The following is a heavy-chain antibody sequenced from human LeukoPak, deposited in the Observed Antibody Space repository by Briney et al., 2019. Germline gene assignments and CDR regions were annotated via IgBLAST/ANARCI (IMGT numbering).Heavy chain of an antibody. CDR1: GGSISSFY. J-gene: IGHJ4*02. Sequence: EPLSLTCTVSGGSISSFYWSWIRQPPGKGLEWIGYISYTGSTNYNPSLKSRVTISVDTSKNQFFLKLSSVTAADTAVYYCARHGNHVGGIQLWLSLDYWGQGTLVTVSS. CDR2: ISYTGST. V-gene: IGHV4-59*08. CDR3: ARHGNHVGGIQLWLSLDY. D-gene: IGHD5-18*01.